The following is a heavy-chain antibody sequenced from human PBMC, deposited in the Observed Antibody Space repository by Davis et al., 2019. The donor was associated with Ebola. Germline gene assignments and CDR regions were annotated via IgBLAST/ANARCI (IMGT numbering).Heavy chain of an antibody. V-gene: IGHV2-70*01. CDR2: LYCASAP. J-gene: IGHJ6*03. Sequence: SGPTLVKPTQTVTLTCSFSGFSLSTIGMCVSWIRQPPGKALEWISLLYCASAPVSRTSLPTRLTICKDTSKNQVVLTMTNMDPVDTATYYCARSGSQVSVAGTTTYYYYFMDVWGKGTTVTVSS. D-gene: IGHD6-19*01. CDR1: GFSLSTIGMC. CDR3: ARSGSQVSVAGTTTYYYYFMDV.